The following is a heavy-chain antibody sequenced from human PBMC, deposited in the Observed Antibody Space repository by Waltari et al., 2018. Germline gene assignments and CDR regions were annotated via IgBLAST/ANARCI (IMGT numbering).Heavy chain of an antibody. J-gene: IGHJ4*02. CDR1: GYTFTTYG. D-gene: IGHD3-3*01. CDR3: ARDLVLRVGSDFWSGHYTPFDY. V-gene: IGHV1-18*01. Sequence: QVQLVQSGPEVKKPGASVKVSCKTSGYTFTTYGITWVRQAPGQGLEWMGWISGYNGNTKYTQNLQDRVTMTTDTSTSTAFMELRSLRSDDTAVYYCARDLVLRVGSDFWSGHYTPFDYWGQGTLVTVSS. CDR2: ISGYNGNT.